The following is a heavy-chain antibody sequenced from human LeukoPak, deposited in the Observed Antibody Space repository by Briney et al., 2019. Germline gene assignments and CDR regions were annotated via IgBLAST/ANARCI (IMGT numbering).Heavy chain of an antibody. CDR2: IYPGDSDT. CDR1: GYSFTSYW. V-gene: IGHV5-51*01. J-gene: IGHJ6*03. CDR3: ARLYCSSTSCYNYYYYYMDV. D-gene: IGHD2-2*01. Sequence: GESLKISCKGSGYSFTSYWIGWVRQMPGKGLEWMGIIYPGDSDTRYSPSFQGQVTISADKSIGTAYLQWSSLKASDTAMYYCARLYCSSTSCYNYYYYYMDVWGKGTTVTVSS.